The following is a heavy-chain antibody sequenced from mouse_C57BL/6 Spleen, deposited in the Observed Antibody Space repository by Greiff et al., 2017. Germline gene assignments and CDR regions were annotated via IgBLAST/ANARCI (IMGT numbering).Heavy chain of an antibody. Sequence: QVHVKQPGAELVKPGASVKLSCKASGYTFTSYWMQWVKPRPGQGLEWIGEIDPSARYPNYNQKFKGKATLTVDTSSSTAYMQLSSLTSEDSAVYYCARSGSYYSNTYLVYWGQGTTLTGSS. J-gene: IGHJ2*01. CDR3: ARSGSYYSNTYLVY. CDR2: IDPSARYP. CDR1: GYTFTSYW. D-gene: IGHD2-5*01. V-gene: IGHV1-50*01.